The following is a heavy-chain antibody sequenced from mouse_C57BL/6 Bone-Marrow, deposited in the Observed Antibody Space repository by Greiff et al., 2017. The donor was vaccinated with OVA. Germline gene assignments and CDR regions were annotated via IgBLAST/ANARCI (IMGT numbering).Heavy chain of an antibody. J-gene: IGHJ4*01. V-gene: IGHV1-72*01. CDR3: ERNHYTDSYYAMDY. CDR2: IDPNSGGT. CDR1: GYTFTSYW. D-gene: IGHD2-13*01. Sequence: VQLQQPGAELVKPGASVQLSCKASGYTFTSYWMHWVKQRPGRGLEWIGRIDPNSGGTKYTEKFKSKATLTVDKPSSTAYMQLSSLTSEDSAVYYVERNHYTDSYYAMDYWGQGTSVTVSS.